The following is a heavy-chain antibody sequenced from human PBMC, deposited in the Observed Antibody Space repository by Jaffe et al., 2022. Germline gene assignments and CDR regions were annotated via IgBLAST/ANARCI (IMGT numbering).Heavy chain of an antibody. CDR3: ARVTYYYDSSGYYYPSGYFQH. Sequence: QVQLQESGPGLVKPSETLSLTCAVSGYSISSGYYWGWIRQPPGKGLEWIGSIYHSGSTYYNPSLKSRVTISVDTSKNQFSLKLSSVTAADTAVYYCARVTYYYDSSGYYYPSGYFQHWGQGTLVTVSS. CDR2: IYHSGST. J-gene: IGHJ1*01. V-gene: IGHV4-38-2*01. CDR1: GYSISSGYY. D-gene: IGHD3-22*01.